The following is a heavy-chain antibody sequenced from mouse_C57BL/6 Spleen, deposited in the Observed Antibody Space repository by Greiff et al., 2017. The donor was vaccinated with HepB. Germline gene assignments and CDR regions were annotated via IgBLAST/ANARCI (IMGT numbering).Heavy chain of an antibody. J-gene: IGHJ3*01. CDR1: GYTFTSYW. CDR2: INPSNGGT. D-gene: IGHD1-1*01. V-gene: IGHV1-53*01. CDR3: ARVGYYGSSPFAY. Sequence: LVESGTELVKPGASVKLSCKASGYTFTSYWMHWVKQRPGQGLEWIGNINPSNGGTNYNEKFKSKATLTVDKSSSTAYMQLSSLTSEDSAVYYCARVGYYGSSPFAYWGQGTLVTVSA.